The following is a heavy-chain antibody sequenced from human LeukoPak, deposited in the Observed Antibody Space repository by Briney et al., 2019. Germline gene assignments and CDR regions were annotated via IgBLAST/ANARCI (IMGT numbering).Heavy chain of an antibody. V-gene: IGHV3-30*01. Sequence: GGSLRLSCAASGFTFSSYAMHWVHQAPGKGLEWVAVISYDGSNKYYADSVKGRFTISRDNSKNTLYLQMNSLRAEDTAVYYCARVASYYYESYYFDYWGQGTLVTVSS. D-gene: IGHD3-22*01. CDR3: ARVASYYYESYYFDY. CDR2: ISYDGSNK. J-gene: IGHJ4*02. CDR1: GFTFSSYA.